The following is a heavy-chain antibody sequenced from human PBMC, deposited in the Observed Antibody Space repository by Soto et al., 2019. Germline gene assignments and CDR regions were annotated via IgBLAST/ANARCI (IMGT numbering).Heavy chain of an antibody. CDR2: IYYSGST. V-gene: IGHV4-31*03. J-gene: IGHJ6*02. CDR3: ARDQGYSYGPGGGMDV. CDR1: GGSISSGGYY. Sequence: SETLSLTCTVSGGSISSGGYYWSWIRQHPGKGMEWIGYIYYSGSTYYNPSLKSRVTISVDTSKNQFSLKLSSVTAADTAVYYCARDQGYSYGPGGGMDVWGQGTTVTVSS. D-gene: IGHD5-18*01.